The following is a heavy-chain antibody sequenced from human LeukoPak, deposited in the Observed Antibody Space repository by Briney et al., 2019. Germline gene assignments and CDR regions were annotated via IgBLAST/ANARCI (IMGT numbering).Heavy chain of an antibody. J-gene: IGHJ4*02. CDR3: AREAVRYYDSSGYFDY. D-gene: IGHD3-22*01. Sequence: SETLSLTCTVSGGSISSYYWSWIRQPAGKGLEWIGRIYTSGSTNYNPSLKSRVTMSVDTSKNQFSLKLSSVTAADTAVYYCAREAVRYYDSSGYFDYWGQGTLVTVSS. CDR1: GGSISSYY. CDR2: IYTSGST. V-gene: IGHV4-4*07.